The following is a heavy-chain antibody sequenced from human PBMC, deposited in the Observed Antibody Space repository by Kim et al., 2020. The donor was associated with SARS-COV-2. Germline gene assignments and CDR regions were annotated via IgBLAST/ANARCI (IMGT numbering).Heavy chain of an antibody. Sequence: ASVKVSCRASGYTFNNSTFHWVRQAPVQRLEWMGWINAGNGDTKSSQHFQGRVTLTRDTAASTAYMELSSLRPEDTATYFCAIFGAGAFDIWGQGTMVTV. V-gene: IGHV1-3*01. CDR1: GYTFNNST. D-gene: IGHD1-26*01. CDR2: INAGNGDT. J-gene: IGHJ3*02. CDR3: AIFGAGAFDI.